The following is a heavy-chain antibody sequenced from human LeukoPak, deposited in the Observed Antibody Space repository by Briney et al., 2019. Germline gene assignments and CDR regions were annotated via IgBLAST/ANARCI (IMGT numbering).Heavy chain of an antibody. V-gene: IGHV4-61*01. Sequence: SETLSLTCTVSGGSVSSASYYWSWIRQPPGKGLEWIGFIYYSGSTNYNPSLKSRVTISVDTSKNQFSLKLTSVTAADTALYYCAREVFGGSVDFDYWGQGTLVTVSS. CDR2: IYYSGST. CDR3: AREVFGGSVDFDY. D-gene: IGHD2-15*01. J-gene: IGHJ4*02. CDR1: GGSVSSASYY.